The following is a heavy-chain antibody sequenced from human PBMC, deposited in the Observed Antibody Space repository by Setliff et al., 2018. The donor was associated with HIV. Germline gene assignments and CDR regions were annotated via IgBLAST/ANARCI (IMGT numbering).Heavy chain of an antibody. Sequence: GGSLRLSCAASGFTFDDYAMHWVRQAPGKGLEWVSLISWDGGSTYYADSVKGRFTISGDNSKNSLYLQMNSLRAEDTALYYCAKDMWPYYYDSSGYFPCDYWGQGTLVTVSS. CDR1: GFTFDDYA. J-gene: IGHJ4*02. CDR3: AKDMWPYYYDSSGYFPCDY. D-gene: IGHD3-22*01. CDR2: ISWDGGST. V-gene: IGHV3-43D*04.